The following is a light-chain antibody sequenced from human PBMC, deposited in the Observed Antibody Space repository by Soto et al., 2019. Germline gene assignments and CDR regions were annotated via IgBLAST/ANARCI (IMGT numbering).Light chain of an antibody. CDR2: GAS. CDR3: QQYGSSPLT. J-gene: IGKJ4*01. V-gene: IGKV3-20*01. CDR1: QSVSSNY. Sequence: EIVLTQSPGTLSLSPGERGTLSCRASQSVSSNYLAWYQQKPGQAPRLLIYGASSRATGIPDRFSGSGSGTDFTLTIRRMEPEDFAMYYCQQYGSSPLTFGGGTNVDIK.